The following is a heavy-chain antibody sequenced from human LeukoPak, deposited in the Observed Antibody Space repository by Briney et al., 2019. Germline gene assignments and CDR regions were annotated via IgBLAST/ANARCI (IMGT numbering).Heavy chain of an antibody. CDR3: ARGRGTVNSKIDY. Sequence: KPSETLSLTCAVYGGSFSGYYWSWIRQPPGKGLEWIGEINHSGSTNYNPSLKSRVTISVDTSKNQFSLKLSSVTAADTAVYYCARGRGTVNSKIDYWGQGTLVTVSS. CDR2: INHSGST. D-gene: IGHD4-17*01. J-gene: IGHJ4*02. CDR1: GGSFSGYY. V-gene: IGHV4-34*01.